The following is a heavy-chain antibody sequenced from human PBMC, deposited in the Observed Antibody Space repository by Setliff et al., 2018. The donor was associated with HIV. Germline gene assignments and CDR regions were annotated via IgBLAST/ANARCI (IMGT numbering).Heavy chain of an antibody. V-gene: IGHV4-34*01. CDR1: VGSFSGHY. CDR2: TNPSGST. J-gene: IGHJ6*03. D-gene: IGHD1-26*01. Sequence: SETLSLTCAVYVGSFSGHYWIWIRQPPGKGLEWIGETNPSGSTKYNPSLKSRVTISVDRSKNQFSLKLTSVTAADTAVYYCARGQDLGATWTGYYYYYMDVWGKGTTVTASS. CDR3: ARGQDLGATWTGYYYYYMDV.